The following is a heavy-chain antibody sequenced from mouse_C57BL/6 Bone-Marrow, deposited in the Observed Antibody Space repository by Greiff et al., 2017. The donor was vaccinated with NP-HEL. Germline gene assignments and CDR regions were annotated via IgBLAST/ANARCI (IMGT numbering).Heavy chain of an antibody. CDR1: GYTFTDYY. D-gene: IGHD2-1*01. Sequence: EVQLQQSGPELVKPGASVKISCKASGYTFTDYYMNWVKQSHGKSLEWIGDINPNTGGTSYNQKFKGKATLTVDKSSSTAYMELRSLTSEDSAVYYCARGALYYGNFDVWGTGTTVTVSS. CDR2: INPNTGGT. J-gene: IGHJ1*03. CDR3: ARGALYYGNFDV. V-gene: IGHV1-26*01.